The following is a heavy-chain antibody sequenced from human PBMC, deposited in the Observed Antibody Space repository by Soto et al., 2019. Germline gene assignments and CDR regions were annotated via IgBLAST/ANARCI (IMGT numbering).Heavy chain of an antibody. V-gene: IGHV4-59*12. Sequence: SETLSLTCTVSGGSMSGNYWSWIRQPPGKGLEWIGYIYYTGSTNYNPSLKSRVTMSVDTSKNQFSLKLSSVTAADTAVYYCARDDYGDPGALYYFDYWGQGTLVTVSS. CDR2: IYYTGST. J-gene: IGHJ4*02. CDR1: GGSMSGNY. D-gene: IGHD4-17*01. CDR3: ARDDYGDPGALYYFDY.